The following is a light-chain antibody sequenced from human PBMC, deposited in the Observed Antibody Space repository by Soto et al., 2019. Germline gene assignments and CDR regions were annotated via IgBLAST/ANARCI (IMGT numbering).Light chain of an antibody. J-gene: IGKJ2*01. CDR1: QSISSW. CDR3: QQYNSYPYT. CDR2: DAT. Sequence: DIQMTQSPSTLSASVGDRVTITCRASQSISSWLAWYQQKPGKAPKLLVYDATSLESGVPSGFSGSGSGTEFTLTISSLQPDDFATYCCQQYNSYPYTLGQGTKLEI. V-gene: IGKV1-5*01.